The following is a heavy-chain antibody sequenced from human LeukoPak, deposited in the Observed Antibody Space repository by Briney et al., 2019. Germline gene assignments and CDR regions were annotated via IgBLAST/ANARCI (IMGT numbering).Heavy chain of an antibody. J-gene: IGHJ5*02. CDR1: GGSISSSSYY. CDR3: AREVHSGPWRFDP. Sequence: SETLSLTCTVSGGSISSSSYYWSWIRQPPGKGLEWIGYVYYSGTTNYNPSLKSRVTISIDTSKNQFSLKLRSVTAADRAVYYCAREVHSGPWRFDPWGQGTLVTVSS. D-gene: IGHD1-26*01. V-gene: IGHV4-61*01. CDR2: VYYSGTT.